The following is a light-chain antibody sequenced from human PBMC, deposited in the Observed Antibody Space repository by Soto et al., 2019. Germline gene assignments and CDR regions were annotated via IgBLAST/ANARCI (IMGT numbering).Light chain of an antibody. CDR2: LGS. CDR1: RSLLSSNGYNY. V-gene: IGKV2-28*01. Sequence: VMTKSQLSLPVTPGQPASISCSSSRSLLSSNGYNYLNWYLQKPGQSPQLLIYLGSNRASGVPDRFSGSGSGTDFTLKISRVEAEDVGVYYCAQGLQTPLTFGGGTKVDIK. J-gene: IGKJ4*01. CDR3: AQGLQTPLT.